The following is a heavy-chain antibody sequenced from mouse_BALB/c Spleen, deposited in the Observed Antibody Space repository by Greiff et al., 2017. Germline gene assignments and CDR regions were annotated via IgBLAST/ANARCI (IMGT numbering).Heavy chain of an antibody. Sequence: VQLHQSGAELVRPGTSVKVSCKASGYAFTNYLIEWVTQRPGQGLEWIGVINPGSGGTNDKEKFKGQATLTADDSSSTAYMQLRSRPSDNSADYDYAKVRTKRTTGALDDWGKG. D-gene: IGHD1-3*01. CDR2: INPGSGGT. V-gene: IGHV1-54*01. CDR1: GYAFTNYL. CDR3: AKVRTKRTTGALDD. J-gene: IGHJ4*01.